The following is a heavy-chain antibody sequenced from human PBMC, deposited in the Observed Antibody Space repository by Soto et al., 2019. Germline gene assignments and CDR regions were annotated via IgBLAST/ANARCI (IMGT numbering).Heavy chain of an antibody. Sequence: VPLVESGGGLVKPGGSLRLSCVASEFTFTLAWMSWVRQAPGKGLEWLGRIKSKSDGGTTDYAAPVKGRFTISRDDSRSTLYLQMNSLKAEDTAVYYCTSVGFLGGYGIVHYWGQGILVTVSS. CDR2: IKSKSDGGTT. V-gene: IGHV3-15*01. D-gene: IGHD5-18*01. CDR1: EFTFTLAW. CDR3: TSVGFLGGYGIVHY. J-gene: IGHJ4*02.